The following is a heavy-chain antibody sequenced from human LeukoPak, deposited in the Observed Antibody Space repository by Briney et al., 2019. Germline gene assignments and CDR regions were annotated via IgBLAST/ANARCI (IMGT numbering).Heavy chain of an antibody. CDR2: IYNGGAT. V-gene: IGHV3-53*01. Sequence: GGSLRLSCAASGFIVSNYYMNWVRQAPGKGLECVSVIYNGGATYYADSVKGRFTISRDNSKNTLYLQMNSLRAEDTAVYLCAREYRSGTFDWGQGTLVTVSS. J-gene: IGHJ4*02. CDR3: AREYRSGTFD. CDR1: GFIVSNYY. D-gene: IGHD2-2*01.